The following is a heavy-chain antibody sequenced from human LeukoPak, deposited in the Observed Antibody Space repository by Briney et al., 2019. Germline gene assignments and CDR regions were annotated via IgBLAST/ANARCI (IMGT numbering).Heavy chain of an antibody. CDR1: GSTFTSYA. Sequence: GGSLRLSCAASGSTFTSYAMSWVRQAPGKGLEWVSSISASGGSTYYADSVKGHFTISRDNSKNTLYLQMNSLRAEDTAVYYCAKSSPHCPSTSCYFDYWGQGTLVTVSS. CDR3: AKSSPHCPSTSCYFDY. CDR2: ISASGGST. D-gene: IGHD2-2*01. V-gene: IGHV3-23*01. J-gene: IGHJ4*02.